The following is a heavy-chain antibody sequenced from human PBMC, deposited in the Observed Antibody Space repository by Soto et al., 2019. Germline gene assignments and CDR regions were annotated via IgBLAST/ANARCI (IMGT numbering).Heavy chain of an antibody. V-gene: IGHV3-23*01. Sequence: EVQLLESGGGLVQPGGSLRLSCAASGFMFSSYVMSWVRQAPGKGLEWVSGVSGSGSRTYYADSVKGRFSISRDNSRNTLYLRLNSLRAEDTAVYYCAVLTTVTDADYWGQGTLVTVPS. J-gene: IGHJ4*02. D-gene: IGHD4-17*01. CDR2: VSGSGSRT. CDR3: AVLTTVTDADY. CDR1: GFMFSSYV.